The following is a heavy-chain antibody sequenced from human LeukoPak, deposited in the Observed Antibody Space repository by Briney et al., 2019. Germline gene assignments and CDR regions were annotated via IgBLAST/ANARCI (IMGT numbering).Heavy chain of an antibody. CDR2: IKVDGSEK. CDR3: VRDAARGGDLDH. V-gene: IGHV3-7*01. Sequence: GGSLRLSCAASGFTFSDYWMMWVRQAPGKGLEWVAQIKVDGSEKYYVDSVRGRFTISRDNAKNSLDLQMNTLRVEDTAVYYCVRDAARGGDLDHWGQGTLVTVSS. D-gene: IGHD2-21*01. CDR1: GFTFSDYW. J-gene: IGHJ5*02.